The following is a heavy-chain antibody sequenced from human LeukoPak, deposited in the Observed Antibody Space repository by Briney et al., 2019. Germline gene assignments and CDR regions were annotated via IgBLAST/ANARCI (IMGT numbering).Heavy chain of an antibody. D-gene: IGHD4-17*01. J-gene: IGHJ4*02. Sequence: GGSLRLSCAASGFTVSSNYMSWVRQAPGKGLEWVSVIYSGGSTYYADSVKGRFTISRDNSKNTLYLQMNSLRVEDTAVYYCARVLGDYEWAIDYWGQGTLVTVSS. V-gene: IGHV3-66*01. CDR1: GFTVSSNY. CDR2: IYSGGST. CDR3: ARVLGDYEWAIDY.